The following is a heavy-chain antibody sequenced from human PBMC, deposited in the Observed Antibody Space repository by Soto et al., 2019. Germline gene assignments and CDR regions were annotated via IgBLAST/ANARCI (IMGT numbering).Heavy chain of an antibody. CDR2: IYWDDDK. Sequence: QITLKESGPTLVKPTQTLTLTCTFSGFSLSTGGVGVGWIRQPPGKALEWLALIYWDDDKRYTPSLQNRLTITKCSYNQVVLTMTNMDPVDTATYYCAHRNVEVVAESTNTFDYWGQGTLVTVSS. V-gene: IGHV2-5*02. D-gene: IGHD2-15*01. J-gene: IGHJ4*02. CDR3: AHRNVEVVAESTNTFDY. CDR1: GFSLSTGGVG.